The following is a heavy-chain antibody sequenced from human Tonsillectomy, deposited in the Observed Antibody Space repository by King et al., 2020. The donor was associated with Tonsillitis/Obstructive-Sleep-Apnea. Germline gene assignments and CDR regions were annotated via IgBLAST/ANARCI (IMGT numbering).Heavy chain of an antibody. CDR1: GFTFSDYY. D-gene: IGHD2-2*01. CDR3: ATFRGYGSSTSCQPSPAPN. Sequence: VQLVESGGGLVKPGGSLRLSCAASGFTFSDYYMSWIRQAPGKGLEWVSYISSSSSYTNYADSVKGRFTISRDNAKNSLYLQMNSLRAEDTAVYYCATFRGYGSSTSCQPSPAPNWGQGALRPVS. V-gene: IGHV3-11*05. J-gene: IGHJ4*02. CDR2: ISSSSSYT.